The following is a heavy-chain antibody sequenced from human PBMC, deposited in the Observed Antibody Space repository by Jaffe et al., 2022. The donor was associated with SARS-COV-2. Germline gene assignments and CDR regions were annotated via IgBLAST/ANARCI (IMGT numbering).Heavy chain of an antibody. V-gene: IGHV4-34*01. D-gene: IGHD3-10*01. CDR1: GGSFSGYY. CDR3: ARGRLSYYYGSGSPNWFDP. Sequence: QVQLQQWGAGLLKPSETLSLTCAVYGGSFSGYYWSWIRQPPGKGLEWIGEINHSGSTNYNPSLKSRVTISVDTSKNQFSLKLSSVTAADTAVYYCARGRLSYYYGSGSPNWFDPWGQGTLVTVSS. J-gene: IGHJ5*02. CDR2: INHSGST.